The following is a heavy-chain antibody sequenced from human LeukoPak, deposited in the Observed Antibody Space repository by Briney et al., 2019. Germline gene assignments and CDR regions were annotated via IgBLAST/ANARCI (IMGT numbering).Heavy chain of an antibody. J-gene: IGHJ4*02. V-gene: IGHV5-51*01. Sequence: GESLKISCKASGYSFTNYWIAWVRQMPGKGLEWTGTIYPGDSDTKYSPSFQGQVTISADKSITTAYLQWSSLKASNTAIYYCARLIGGPARPGFDYWGQGTLVTVSS. D-gene: IGHD6-6*01. CDR3: ARLIGGPARPGFDY. CDR2: IYPGDSDT. CDR1: GYSFTNYW.